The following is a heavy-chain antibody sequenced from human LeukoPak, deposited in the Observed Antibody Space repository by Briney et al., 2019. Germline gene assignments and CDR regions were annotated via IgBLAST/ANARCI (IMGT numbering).Heavy chain of an antibody. J-gene: IGHJ5*02. Sequence: ASVKVSCKASGYTFTGYYMHWVRQAPGQGLEWMGWINPNSGGTNYAQKFRGRATMTRDTSISTAYMELSRLRSDDTAVYYCASGSGSYSDWFDPWGQGTLVTVSS. CDR1: GYTFTGYY. CDR3: ASGSGSYSDWFDP. D-gene: IGHD1-26*01. V-gene: IGHV1-2*02. CDR2: INPNSGGT.